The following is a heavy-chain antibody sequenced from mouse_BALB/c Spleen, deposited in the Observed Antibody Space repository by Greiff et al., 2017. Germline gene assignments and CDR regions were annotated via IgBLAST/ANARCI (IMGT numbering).Heavy chain of an antibody. V-gene: IGHV1-54*01. Sequence: QVQLQQSGAELVRPGTSVKVSCKASGYAFTNYLIEWVKQRPGQGLEWIGVINPGSGGTNYNEKFKGKATLTADKSSSTAYMQLSSLTSDDSAVYFCARSGDGYLDYWGQGTTLTVSS. CDR2: INPGSGGT. D-gene: IGHD2-3*01. CDR3: ARSGDGYLDY. J-gene: IGHJ2*01. CDR1: GYAFTNYL.